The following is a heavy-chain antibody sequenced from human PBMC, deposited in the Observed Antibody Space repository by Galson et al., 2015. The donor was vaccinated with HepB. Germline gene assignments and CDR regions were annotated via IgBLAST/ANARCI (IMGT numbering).Heavy chain of an antibody. CDR3: ATTRITMARGVIMNNWFDP. J-gene: IGHJ5*02. CDR2: FDPEDGET. CDR1: GYTLTELS. V-gene: IGHV1-24*01. D-gene: IGHD3-10*01. Sequence: SVKVSCKVSGYTLTELSMHWVRQAPGKGLEWMGGFDPEDGETIYAQKFQGRVTMTEDTSTDTAYMELSSLRSEDTAVYYCATTRITMARGVIMNNWFDPWGQGTLVTVSS.